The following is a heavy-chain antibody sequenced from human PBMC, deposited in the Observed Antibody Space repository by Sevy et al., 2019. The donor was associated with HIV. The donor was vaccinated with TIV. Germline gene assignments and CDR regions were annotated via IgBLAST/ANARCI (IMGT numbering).Heavy chain of an antibody. D-gene: IGHD3-16*01. J-gene: IGHJ4*02. CDR1: GFSFSSYW. CDR3: ARGNSASFDY. Sequence: GGSLRLSCAASGFSFSSYWMHWVRQAPGKGLEWVANIKQDESEKYYAASVKGRFTISRDNAKNSVYLQMNSLRPEDTAIYYCARGNSASFDYWGQGTLVTVSS. CDR2: IKQDESEK. V-gene: IGHV3-7*03.